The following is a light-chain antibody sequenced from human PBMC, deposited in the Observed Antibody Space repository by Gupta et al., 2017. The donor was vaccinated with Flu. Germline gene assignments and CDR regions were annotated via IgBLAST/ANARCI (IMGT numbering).Light chain of an antibody. CDR3: KQYHNWPQT. V-gene: IGKV3-15*01. CDR1: QSISSN. Sequence: GERATLACRASQSISSNLDWYQQRPGQPPRRLIYDASTRVTGIPARFSGSGSGTEFTLTISSLQSEDFAVYYCKQYHNWPQTFGQGTKVDI. J-gene: IGKJ2*01. CDR2: DAS.